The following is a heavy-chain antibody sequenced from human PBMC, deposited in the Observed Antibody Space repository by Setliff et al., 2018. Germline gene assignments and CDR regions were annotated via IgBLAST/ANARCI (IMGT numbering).Heavy chain of an antibody. J-gene: IGHJ4*02. CDR1: GFTFGSYA. CDR3: ARTDGTNLGYFDN. D-gene: IGHD2-8*01. V-gene: IGHV3-23*01. Sequence: PGGSLRLSCVASGFTFGSYAMSWVRQTPGKGLEWVSTISGSSVDTYYVDSVKGRFAISRDNAENSLYLQMTSLRAEDTAVYYCARTDGTNLGYFDNWGQGTLVTVSS. CDR2: ISGSSVDT.